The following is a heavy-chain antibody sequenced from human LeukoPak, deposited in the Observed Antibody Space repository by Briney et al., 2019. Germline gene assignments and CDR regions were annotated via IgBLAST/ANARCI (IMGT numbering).Heavy chain of an antibody. CDR1: GFTFSSYA. V-gene: IGHV3-23*01. CDR2: ISGSGDST. CDR3: VKSPVVTRLNFDC. J-gene: IGHJ4*02. Sequence: GGSLRLSCAASGFTFSSYAMSWVRHAPGKGLEWGSGISGSGDSTYYADSVKGRSTIPRDNSKNTLILQMNSLRTDDTAGYYCVKSPVVTRLNFDCWGQGTLVTVSS. D-gene: IGHD4-23*01.